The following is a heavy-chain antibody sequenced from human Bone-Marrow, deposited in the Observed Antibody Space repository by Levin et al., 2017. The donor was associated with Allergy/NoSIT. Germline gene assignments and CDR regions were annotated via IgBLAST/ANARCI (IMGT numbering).Heavy chain of an antibody. J-gene: IGHJ4*02. Sequence: ASVKVSCKASGYIFTTYGIGWVRQAPGQGLEWMGWVNAYNGDTKYAQNVQGRVTMTTDTSTTTAYMELRSLRSDDTAIYYCGRDVYSSGWYDFWGQGALVTVSS. CDR3: GRDVYSSGWYDF. CDR1: GYIFTTYG. CDR2: VNAYNGDT. V-gene: IGHV1-18*01. D-gene: IGHD6-19*01.